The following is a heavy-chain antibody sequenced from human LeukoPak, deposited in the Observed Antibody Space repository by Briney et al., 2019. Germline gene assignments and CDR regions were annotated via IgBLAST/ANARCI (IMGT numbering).Heavy chain of an antibody. D-gene: IGHD3-22*01. CDR3: ARLLNYDDLDY. J-gene: IGHJ4*02. V-gene: IGHV5-51*01. CDR2: IYPGDSDT. Sequence: GESLKISCKGSGYSFSTHWIGWVRQMPGKGLEWMGIIYPGDSDTRYSPSFQGQVTISADKSITTAYLQWSSLKASDTAMYYCARLLNYDDLDYWGQGTLVTVSS. CDR1: GYSFSTHW.